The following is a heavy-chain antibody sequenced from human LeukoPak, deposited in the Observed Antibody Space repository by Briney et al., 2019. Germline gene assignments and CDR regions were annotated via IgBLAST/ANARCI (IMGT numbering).Heavy chain of an antibody. CDR3: ARGPQDYDSSGYYDY. D-gene: IGHD3-22*01. CDR1: GYTFTSYG. J-gene: IGHJ4*02. V-gene: IGHV1-18*01. Sequence: VASVKVSCRASGYTFTSYGISWVRQAPGQGLEWMGWISAYNGNTNYAQKLQGRVTMTTDTSTSTAYMELRSLRSDDTAVYYCARGPQDYDSSGYYDYWGQGTLVTVSS. CDR2: ISAYNGNT.